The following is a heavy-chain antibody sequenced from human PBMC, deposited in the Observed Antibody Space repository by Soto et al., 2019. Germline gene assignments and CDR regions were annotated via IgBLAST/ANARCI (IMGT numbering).Heavy chain of an antibody. D-gene: IGHD6-13*01. CDR1: GGSMSSYY. J-gene: IGHJ4*02. V-gene: IGHV4-59*01. Sequence: QVQLKESGPGLVKPSETLSLTCTVSGGSMSSYYWSWIRQPPGKGLEWIGYIYYSGSTNYNPSLKSRVTISVDTSKNQFSLKLSSVTSADTAVYYCASHYSSSWYKVDFWGQGTLVTVSS. CDR3: ASHYSSSWYKVDF. CDR2: IYYSGST.